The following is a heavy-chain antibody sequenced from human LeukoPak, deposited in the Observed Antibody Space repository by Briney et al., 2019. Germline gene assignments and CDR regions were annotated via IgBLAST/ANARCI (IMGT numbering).Heavy chain of an antibody. J-gene: IGHJ3*02. CDR2: IKHDGSEK. V-gene: IGHV3-7*01. CDR3: AREYSSSSGRAFDI. CDR1: GFTFSSYW. Sequence: GGSLRLSCAASGFTFSSYWMSWVRQAPGKGLEWVANIKHDGSEKYYVDSVKGRFNISRDNAKNSLYLQMNSLRAEDTAVYYCAREYSSSSGRAFDIWGQGTMVTVSS. D-gene: IGHD6-6*01.